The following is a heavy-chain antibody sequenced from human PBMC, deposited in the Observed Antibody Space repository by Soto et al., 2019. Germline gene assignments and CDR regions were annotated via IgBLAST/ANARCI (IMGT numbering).Heavy chain of an antibody. J-gene: IGHJ6*02. Sequence: NPGGSLRLSCAASGFTFSSYSMNWVRQAPGKGLEWVSSISSSSSYIYYADSVKGRFTISRDNAKNSLYLQMNSLRAEDTAVYYCARLRGTNRRGGMDVWGQGTTVTVSS. CDR1: GFTFSSYS. D-gene: IGHD3-16*01. CDR3: ARLRGTNRRGGMDV. CDR2: ISSSSSYI. V-gene: IGHV3-21*01.